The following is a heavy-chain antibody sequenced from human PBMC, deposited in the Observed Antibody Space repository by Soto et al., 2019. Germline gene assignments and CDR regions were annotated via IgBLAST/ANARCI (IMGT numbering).Heavy chain of an antibody. CDR2: ISGSGGST. J-gene: IGHJ5*02. D-gene: IGHD2-15*01. CDR3: AKDRGSRYCSGGSCDAEWFDP. Sequence: GGSLRLSCEASGFTFSSYALGWVRQAPGKGLEWVSAISGSGGSTYYADSVKGRFTISRDNSKNTLYLQMNSLRAEDTAVYYCAKDRGSRYCSGGSCDAEWFDPWGQGT. CDR1: GFTFSSYA. V-gene: IGHV3-23*01.